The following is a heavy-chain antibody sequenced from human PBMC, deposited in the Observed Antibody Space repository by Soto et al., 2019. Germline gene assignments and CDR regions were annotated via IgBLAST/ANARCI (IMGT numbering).Heavy chain of an antibody. J-gene: IGHJ4*02. Sequence: GGSLRLSCAASGFTFSSYGMHWVRQAPGKGLEWVAVISYDGSNKYYADSVKGRFTISRDNSKNTLYLQMNSLRAEDTAVYYCAKATSMITFGGFYYWGQGTLVTVSS. D-gene: IGHD3-16*01. CDR1: GFTFSSYG. V-gene: IGHV3-30*18. CDR3: AKATSMITFGGFYY. CDR2: ISYDGSNK.